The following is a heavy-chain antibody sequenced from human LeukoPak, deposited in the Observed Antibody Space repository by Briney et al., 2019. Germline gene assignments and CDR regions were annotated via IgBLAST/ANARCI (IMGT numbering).Heavy chain of an antibody. D-gene: IGHD2-2*01. V-gene: IGHV4-30-4*01. CDR1: GVSISSGDYY. Sequence: PSQTLSLTCTVSGVSISSGDYYWSWIRQPPGKGLEWFGYIYYSGSTYYNPSLKSRVTISVDTSKNQFSLKLSSVTAADTAVYYCASLTYRYQPPFDYGGRGPLVTVSS. CDR2: IYYSGST. J-gene: IGHJ4*02. CDR3: ASLTYRYQPPFDY.